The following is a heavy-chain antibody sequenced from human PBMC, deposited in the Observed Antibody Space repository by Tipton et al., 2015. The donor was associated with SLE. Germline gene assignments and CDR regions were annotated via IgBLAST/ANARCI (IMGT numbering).Heavy chain of an antibody. Sequence: TLSLTCTVSGGSISSGGYYWSWIRQHPGKGLEWIGYIYYSGSTYYNPSLKSRVTISVDRSKNQFSLKLSSVTAADTAVYYCARGYITLGAFDIWGQGTMVTVSS. V-gene: IGHV4-31*03. CDR1: GGSISSGGYY. J-gene: IGHJ3*02. D-gene: IGHD7-27*01. CDR2: IYYSGST. CDR3: ARGYITLGAFDI.